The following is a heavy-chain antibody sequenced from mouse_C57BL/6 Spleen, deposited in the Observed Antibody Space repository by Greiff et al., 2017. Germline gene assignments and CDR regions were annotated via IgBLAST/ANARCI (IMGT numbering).Heavy chain of an antibody. V-gene: IGHV1-59*01. D-gene: IGHD2-3*01. CDR2: IDPSDSYT. CDR1: GYTFTSYW. CDR3: ARTDDGYSLAMDY. J-gene: IGHJ4*01. Sequence: VQLQQPGAELVRPGTSVKLSCKASGYTFTSYWMHWVKQRPGQGLEWIGVIDPSDSYTNYNQKFKGKATLTVDTSSSTAYMQRSSLTSEDSAVDYCARTDDGYSLAMDYWGQGTSVTVSS.